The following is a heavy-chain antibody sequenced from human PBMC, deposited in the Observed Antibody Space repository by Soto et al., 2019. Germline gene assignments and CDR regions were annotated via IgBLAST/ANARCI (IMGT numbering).Heavy chain of an antibody. Sequence: QVQLQESGPGLVKPSQTLSLTCTVSGGSISSGGYYWSWIRQHPGKGLEWIGYIYYSGSTYYNPSLKSRVTISVDTSKNQYSLKLSSVTAADTAVYYCARQFEVGGYYFDYWGQGTLVTVSS. J-gene: IGHJ4*02. CDR1: GGSISSGGYY. CDR2: IYYSGST. D-gene: IGHD3-10*01. V-gene: IGHV4-31*03. CDR3: ARQFEVGGYYFDY.